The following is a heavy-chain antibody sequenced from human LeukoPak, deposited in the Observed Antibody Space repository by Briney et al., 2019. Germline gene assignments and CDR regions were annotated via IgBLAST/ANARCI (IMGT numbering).Heavy chain of an antibody. V-gene: IGHV4-34*01. CDR3: ARRDDY. CDR2: INHSGST. Sequence: SQTLSLTCAVYGGSFSGYYWSWIRQPPGKGLEWIGEINHSGSTNYNPPLKSRVTISVDTSKNQFSLKLSSVTAADTAVYYCARRDDYWGQGTLVTVSS. J-gene: IGHJ4*02. CDR1: GGSFSGYY.